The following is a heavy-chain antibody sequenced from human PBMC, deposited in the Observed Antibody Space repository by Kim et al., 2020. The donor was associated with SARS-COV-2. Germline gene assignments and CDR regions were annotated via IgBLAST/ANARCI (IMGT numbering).Heavy chain of an antibody. Sequence: SETLSLTCTVSGDSISSTVNYWGWIRQPPGKGLEWIGSVYYAGSTYYNPSLKSRVTISVDTSKNQFSLRLTSMTTADTAVYYCARQRGGKAYDIWGQGTMVTVSS. CDR3: ARQRGGKAYDI. V-gene: IGHV4-39*01. D-gene: IGHD2-15*01. CDR1: GDSISSTVNY. CDR2: VYYAGST. J-gene: IGHJ3*02.